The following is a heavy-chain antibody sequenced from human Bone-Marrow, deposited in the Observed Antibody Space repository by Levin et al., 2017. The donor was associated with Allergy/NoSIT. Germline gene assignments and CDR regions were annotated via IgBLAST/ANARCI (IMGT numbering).Heavy chain of an antibody. J-gene: IGHJ4*02. Sequence: GESLKISCAASGFTFSNAWMSWVRQAPGKGLEWVGRIKSKIDGGTTDYAAPVKGRFTISRDDSKNTLYLQMNSLKTEDTGVYYCTTGITIFGVVIPHSDYFDYWGQGTRVTVSS. V-gene: IGHV3-15*01. D-gene: IGHD3-3*01. CDR2: IKSKIDGGTT. CDR1: GFTFSNAW. CDR3: TTGITIFGVVIPHSDYFDY.